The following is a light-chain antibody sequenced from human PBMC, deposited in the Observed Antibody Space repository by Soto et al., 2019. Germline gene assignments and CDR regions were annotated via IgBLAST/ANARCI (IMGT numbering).Light chain of an antibody. Sequence: QSALTQPASVSGSPGQSITISCTGTSSDVGNYNLVSWHQQHPGKAPKLIIYEVSRRPSGVSNRFSGSKSANTASLTISGLQAEDEADYHCCSKAAGSTLVFGGGTQLTVL. V-gene: IGLV2-23*02. CDR3: CSKAAGSTLV. J-gene: IGLJ3*02. CDR2: EVS. CDR1: SSDVGNYNL.